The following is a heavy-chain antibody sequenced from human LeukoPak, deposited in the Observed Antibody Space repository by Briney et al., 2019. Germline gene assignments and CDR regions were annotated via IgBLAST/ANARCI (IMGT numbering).Heavy chain of an antibody. Sequence: NPGGSLRLSCAASGFTFNSYSMNWVRQAPGKGLEWVSSISSSSSSIYYADSVKGRFTISRDNAKNSLYLQMNSLRAEDTAVYYCAREAVAGEIDYWGQGTLVTVSS. D-gene: IGHD6-19*01. J-gene: IGHJ4*02. CDR3: AREAVAGEIDY. V-gene: IGHV3-21*01. CDR1: GFTFNSYS. CDR2: ISSSSSSI.